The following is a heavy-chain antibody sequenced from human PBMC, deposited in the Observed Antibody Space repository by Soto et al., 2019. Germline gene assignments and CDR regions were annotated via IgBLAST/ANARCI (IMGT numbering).Heavy chain of an antibody. V-gene: IGHV1-18*01. CDR3: ARDVPDRAVGSGGYRYYYYYYGMDV. Sequence: GASVKVSCKASGYTFTSYGISWVRQAPGQGLEWMGWISAYNGNTNYAQKLQGRVTMTTDTSTSTAYMELRSLRSDDTAVYYCARDVPDRAVGSGGYRYYYYYYGMDVWGQGTTVTVSS. CDR1: GYTFTSYG. D-gene: IGHD2-8*02. CDR2: ISAYNGNT. J-gene: IGHJ6*02.